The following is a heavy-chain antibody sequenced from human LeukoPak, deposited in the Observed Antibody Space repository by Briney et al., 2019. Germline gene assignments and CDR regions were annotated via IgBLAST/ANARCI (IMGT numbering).Heavy chain of an antibody. J-gene: IGHJ4*02. CDR2: IYTSGST. Sequence: SETLSLTCTGSGASISGYYWSWIRQPAGKGLEWIGHIYTSGSTTYNPSLWGRVTMSVDTSKNQFSLKLSSVTAADTAVYYCARGYCSSTSCLYFDYWGQGTLVTVSS. CDR1: GASISGYY. D-gene: IGHD2-2*01. V-gene: IGHV4-4*07. CDR3: ARGYCSSTSCLYFDY.